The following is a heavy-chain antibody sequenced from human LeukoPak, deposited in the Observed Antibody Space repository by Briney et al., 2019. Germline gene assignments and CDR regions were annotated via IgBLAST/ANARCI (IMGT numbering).Heavy chain of an antibody. Sequence: GGSLRLSCAASGFTFSSYAMSWVRQAPGKGLEWASAISGSGGSAYYVDSVKGRFTISRDNSKNTLYLQMNSLRAEDTAVYYCAKDRFPGYSSSWYEGWGQGTLVTVSS. D-gene: IGHD6-13*01. V-gene: IGHV3-23*01. CDR1: GFTFSSYA. CDR2: ISGSGGSA. J-gene: IGHJ4*02. CDR3: AKDRFPGYSSSWYEG.